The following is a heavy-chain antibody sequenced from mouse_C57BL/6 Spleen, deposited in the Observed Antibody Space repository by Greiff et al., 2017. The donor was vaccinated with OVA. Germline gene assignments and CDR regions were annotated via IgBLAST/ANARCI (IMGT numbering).Heavy chain of an antibody. CDR2: IDPETGGT. V-gene: IGHV1-15*01. Sequence: QVHVKQSGAELVRPGASVTLSCKASGYTFTDYEMHWVKQTPVHGLEWIGAIDPETGGTAYNQKFKGKAILTADKSSSTAYMELRSLTSEDSAVYYCTSWDYFDYWGQGTTLTVSS. CDR3: TSWDYFDY. CDR1: GYTFTDYE. J-gene: IGHJ2*01.